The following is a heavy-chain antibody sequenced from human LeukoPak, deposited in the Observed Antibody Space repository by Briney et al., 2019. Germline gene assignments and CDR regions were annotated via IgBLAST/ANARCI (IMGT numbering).Heavy chain of an antibody. D-gene: IGHD6-6*01. CDR3: ARFSSSPCCSFDY. V-gene: IGHV3-7*01. J-gene: IGHJ4*02. CDR1: GFTFSNYW. CDR2: IKQDGGDK. Sequence: GGSLRLSCAASGFTFSNYWMSWVRQAPGKGLEWVANIKQDGGDKYYVDSVKGRFTISRDNAKNSLYLQMNSLRAEDTAVYYCARFSSSPCCSFDYWGQGTLVTVSS.